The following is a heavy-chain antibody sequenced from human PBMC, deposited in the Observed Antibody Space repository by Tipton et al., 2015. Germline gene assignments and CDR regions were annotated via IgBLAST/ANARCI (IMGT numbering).Heavy chain of an antibody. V-gene: IGHV1-69*01. CDR1: GGTFNSYV. J-gene: IGHJ6*02. Sequence: QSGAEVKKPGSSVKVSCKPSGGTFNSYVISWVRQAPGHGLEWMGGIIPIFGATNNAQNFLGRVTITADESTSTAYMELSSLRSEDTAVYYCARVEPLYSNSFPYYSYVMDVWGQGTTVTVSS. D-gene: IGHD6-6*01. CDR3: ARVEPLYSNSFPYYSYVMDV. CDR2: IIPIFGAT.